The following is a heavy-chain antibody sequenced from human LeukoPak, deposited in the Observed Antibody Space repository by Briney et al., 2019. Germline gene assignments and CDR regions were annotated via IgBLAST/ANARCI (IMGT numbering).Heavy chain of an antibody. CDR3: AREYHYDILTGYYYFDY. CDR1: GGSISSSSYY. J-gene: IGHJ4*02. V-gene: IGHV4-39*07. Sequence: PSETLSLTCTVSGGSISSSSYYWGWIRQPPGKGLEWIGSIYYSGSTYYNLSLKSRVTISVDTSKNQFSLKLSSVTAADTAVYYCAREYHYDILTGYYYFDYWGQGTLVTVSS. CDR2: IYYSGST. D-gene: IGHD3-9*01.